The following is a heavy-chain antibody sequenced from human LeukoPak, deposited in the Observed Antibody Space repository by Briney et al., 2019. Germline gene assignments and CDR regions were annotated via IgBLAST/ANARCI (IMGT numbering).Heavy chain of an antibody. Sequence: ASVKVSCKASGYTFTSYGITWVRQAPGQGLEWMGWISAYNGNTNYAQKLQGRVTMTTDTSTSTAYMELRSLRSDDTAVYYCARALRFLEWGNFDYWGQGTLVTVSS. D-gene: IGHD3-3*01. CDR3: ARALRFLEWGNFDY. CDR2: ISAYNGNT. V-gene: IGHV1-18*01. CDR1: GYTFTSYG. J-gene: IGHJ4*02.